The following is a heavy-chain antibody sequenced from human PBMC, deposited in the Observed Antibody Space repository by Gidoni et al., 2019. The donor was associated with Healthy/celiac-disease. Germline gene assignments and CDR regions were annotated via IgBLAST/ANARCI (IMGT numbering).Heavy chain of an antibody. CDR1: GGSISSGSYY. Sequence: QVQLQESGPGLVKPSQTLSLTCTVSGGSISSGSYYWSWIRQPAGKGLEWIGRIYTSGSTNYNPSLKSRVTISVDTSKNQFSLKLSSVTAADTAVYYCARELSYGSTYYFDYWGQGTLVTVSS. CDR2: IYTSGST. V-gene: IGHV4-61*02. CDR3: ARELSYGSTYYFDY. D-gene: IGHD5-18*01. J-gene: IGHJ4*02.